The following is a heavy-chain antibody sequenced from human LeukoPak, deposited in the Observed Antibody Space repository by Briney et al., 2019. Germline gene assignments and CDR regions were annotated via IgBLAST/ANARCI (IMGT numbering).Heavy chain of an antibody. J-gene: IGHJ5*02. CDR3: ARLGGQQLGDNWFDP. CDR1: GGTFSSYA. Sequence: SVKVSCKASGGTFSSYAISWVRQAPGQGLEWMGRIIPILGIANYAQKLQGRVTMTTDTSTSTAYMELRSLRSDDTAVYYCARLGGQQLGDNWFDPWGQGTLVTVSS. V-gene: IGHV1-69*04. D-gene: IGHD6-13*01. CDR2: IIPILGIA.